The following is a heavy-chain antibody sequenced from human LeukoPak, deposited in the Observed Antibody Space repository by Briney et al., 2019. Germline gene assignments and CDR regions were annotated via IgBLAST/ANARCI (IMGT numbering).Heavy chain of an antibody. V-gene: IGHV3-30*01. Sequence: GRSLRLSCTASGFTFSKFAMHWVRQAPGKGLEWVAVVSYNESQKYYADSVSVKGRFTISRETSKNTVHLEVNSLRTEDTAVYFCARVGGSGWYGFIDYWGKGTLVTVSS. D-gene: IGHD6-19*01. CDR2: VSYNESQK. J-gene: IGHJ4*02. CDR3: ARVGGSGWYGFIDY. CDR1: GFTFSKFA.